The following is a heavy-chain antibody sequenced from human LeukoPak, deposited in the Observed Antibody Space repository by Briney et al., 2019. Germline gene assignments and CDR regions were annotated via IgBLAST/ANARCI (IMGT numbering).Heavy chain of an antibody. J-gene: IGHJ6*03. CDR2: INHTGSI. D-gene: IGHD3-3*01. CDR3: ARGEVRTAKTYTWSSRPYYSYSYMDV. Sequence: SETLSLTCSVTGGSFSGYSYSWIRQPPGKGLEWIGEINHTGSIRYNPSLKSPVTISVDTSKKHFSLEMSSVTAADTAVYYCARGEVRTAKTYTWSSRPYYSYSYMDVWGKGTTVTVSS. CDR1: GGSFSGYS. V-gene: IGHV4-34*01.